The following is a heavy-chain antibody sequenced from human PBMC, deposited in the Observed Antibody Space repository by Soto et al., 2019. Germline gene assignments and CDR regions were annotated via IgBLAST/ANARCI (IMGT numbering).Heavy chain of an antibody. D-gene: IGHD5-18*01. CDR2: INHSGST. Sequence: SETLSLTCAVYGGSFSGYYWSWIRQPPGKGLEWIGEINHSGSTNYNPSLKSRVTISVDTSKNQFSLKLSSVTAADTAVYYCARRPPDTAMASHAFDIWGQGTMLTVSS. J-gene: IGHJ3*02. CDR3: ARRPPDTAMASHAFDI. V-gene: IGHV4-34*01. CDR1: GGSFSGYY.